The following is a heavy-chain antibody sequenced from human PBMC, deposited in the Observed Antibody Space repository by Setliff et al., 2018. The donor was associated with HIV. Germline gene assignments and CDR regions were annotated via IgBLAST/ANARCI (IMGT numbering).Heavy chain of an antibody. V-gene: IGHV3-48*04. CDR1: GFTFSTYR. CDR2: ISSSGSTI. D-gene: IGHD1-26*01. J-gene: IGHJ4*02. Sequence: GSLRLSCAASGFTFSTYRMNWVRQAPGKGLEWVSYISSSGSTIYYADSVKGRFTISRDNAKNSLYLQMNSLRAEDTAVYYCATGRLRATSPFDNWGQGTLVTVSS. CDR3: ATGRLRATSPFDN.